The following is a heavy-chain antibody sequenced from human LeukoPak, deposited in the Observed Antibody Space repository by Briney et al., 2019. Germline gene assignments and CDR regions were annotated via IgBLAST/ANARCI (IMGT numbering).Heavy chain of an antibody. CDR1: GYTFTSYY. V-gene: IGHV1-46*01. J-gene: IGHJ5*02. CDR3: ARVRREYYYDSSGYYWFDP. D-gene: IGHD3-22*01. CDR2: INPSGGST. Sequence: ASVKVSCKASGYTFTSYYMHWVRQAPGQGLEWMGIINPSGGSTSYAQKFQGRVTMTRDTSTSTVYMELSSLRSEDTAVYYCARVRREYYYDSSGYYWFDPWGQGTLVTVSS.